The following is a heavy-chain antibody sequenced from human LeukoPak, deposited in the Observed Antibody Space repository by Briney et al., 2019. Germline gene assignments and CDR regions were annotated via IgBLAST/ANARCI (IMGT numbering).Heavy chain of an antibody. CDR1: GYTFTSYA. D-gene: IGHD3-22*01. Sequence: SVKVSCKASGYTFTSYAISWVRQAPGQGLEWMGGIIPIFGTANYAQKFQGRVTITADESTSTAYMELSSLRSEDTAVYYCASYYYDSSGYYYYSDYWGQGTLVTVSS. V-gene: IGHV1-69*13. J-gene: IGHJ4*02. CDR2: IIPIFGTA. CDR3: ASYYYDSSGYYYYSDY.